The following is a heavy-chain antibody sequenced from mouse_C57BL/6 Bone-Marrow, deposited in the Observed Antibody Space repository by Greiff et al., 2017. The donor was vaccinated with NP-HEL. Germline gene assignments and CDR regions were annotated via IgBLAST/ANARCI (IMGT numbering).Heavy chain of an antibody. CDR2: ISSGGDYI. V-gene: IGHV5-9-1*02. Sequence: DVQLQESGEGLVKPGGSLKLSCAASGFTFSSYAMSWVRQTPEKRLEWVAYISSGGDYIYYADTVKGRFTISRDNARNTLYLQMSSLKSEDTAMYYCTRDQITTVVAPYWYFDVWGTGTTVTVSS. D-gene: IGHD1-1*01. J-gene: IGHJ1*03. CDR1: GFTFSSYA. CDR3: TRDQITTVVAPYWYFDV.